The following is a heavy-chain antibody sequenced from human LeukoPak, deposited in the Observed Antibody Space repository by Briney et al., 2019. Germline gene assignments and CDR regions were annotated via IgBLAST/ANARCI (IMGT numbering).Heavy chain of an antibody. J-gene: IGHJ5*02. D-gene: IGHD6-13*01. CDR2: IYYTGST. CDR1: GGSISTYY. Sequence: SETLSLTCTVSGGSISTYYWNWIRQPPGKGLEWIGYIYYTGSTNYSPSLKSRVTISVDTSKNQFSLKLSSVTAADSAVYYCARLEVSSSSNWFDPWGQGTLVTVPS. V-gene: IGHV4-59*08. CDR3: ARLEVSSSSNWFDP.